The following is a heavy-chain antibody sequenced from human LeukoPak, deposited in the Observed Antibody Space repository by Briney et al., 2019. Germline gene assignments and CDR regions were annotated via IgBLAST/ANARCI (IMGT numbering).Heavy chain of an antibody. CDR3: ARMPVLRYFDWLLDY. CDR2: IDWDDDK. J-gene: IGHJ4*02. D-gene: IGHD3-9*01. V-gene: IGHV2-70*11. Sequence: SGPTLVNPTQTLTLTCTFSGLSLSTSGMCVSWIRQPPGKALEWLVRIDWDDDKYYSTSLKTRLTISKDTSKNQVVLTMTNMDPVDTATYYCARMPVLRYFDWLLDYWGQGTLVTVSS. CDR1: GLSLSTSGMC.